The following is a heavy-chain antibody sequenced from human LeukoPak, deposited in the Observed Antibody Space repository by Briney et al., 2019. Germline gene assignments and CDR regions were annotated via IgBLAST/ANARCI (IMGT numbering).Heavy chain of an antibody. CDR3: AGLGGYCTNAVCYSTFDI. V-gene: IGHV4-4*07. J-gene: IGHJ3*02. CDR2: VYTSGNA. Sequence: SETLSLTCTVSGGSISSYYWSWLRQPAGKGLEWIGRVYTSGNANYNPSLKSRVTMSLDTSKNQFSLKLNSVTAADTAVYYCAGLGGYCTNAVCYSTFDIWGPGTMVTVSS. D-gene: IGHD2-8*01. CDR1: GGSISSYY.